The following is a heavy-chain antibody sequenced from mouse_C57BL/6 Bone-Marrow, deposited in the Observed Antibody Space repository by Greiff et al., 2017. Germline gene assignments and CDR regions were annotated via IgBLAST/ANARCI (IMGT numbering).Heavy chain of an antibody. Sequence: QVQLQQSGPGLVQPSQSLSITCTVSGFSLTSYGVHWVRQSPGTGLEWLGVIWRGGSTDYNAAFMSRLSITKDNSKGQVFFKMNSLQADDTAIYYCAKERGITTVVATRGVDYWGQGTTLTVSS. J-gene: IGHJ2*01. CDR3: AKERGITTVVATRGVDY. V-gene: IGHV2-5*01. CDR2: IWRGGST. CDR1: GFSLTSYG. D-gene: IGHD1-1*01.